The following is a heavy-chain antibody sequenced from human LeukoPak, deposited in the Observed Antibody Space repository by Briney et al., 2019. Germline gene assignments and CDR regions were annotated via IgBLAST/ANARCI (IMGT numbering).Heavy chain of an antibody. J-gene: IGHJ1*01. CDR3: AKPYCGGDCYQFAEYFQH. V-gene: IGHV3-23*01. CDR1: GFTFSSYA. D-gene: IGHD2-21*02. CDR2: ISGSGGST. Sequence: GGSLRLSCAASGFTFSSYAMSWVRQAPGKGLEWVSAISGSGGSTYYADSGKGRFTISRDNSKNTLYLQMNSLRAEDTAVYYCAKPYCGGDCYQFAEYFQHWGQGTLVTVSS.